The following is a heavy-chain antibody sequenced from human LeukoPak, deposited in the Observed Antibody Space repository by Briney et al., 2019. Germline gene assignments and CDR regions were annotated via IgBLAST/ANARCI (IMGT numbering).Heavy chain of an antibody. CDR1: GGSISSYY. Sequence: PSETLSLTCTVSGGSISSYYWSWIRQPPGKGLEWIGYIYYSGSTNYNPSLESRVTISVDTSKNQFSLKLRSVTAADTAVYYCVNGGYCSSTSCYPNRFDPWGQGTLVTVSS. J-gene: IGHJ5*02. V-gene: IGHV4-59*01. CDR3: VNGGYCSSTSCYPNRFDP. D-gene: IGHD2-2*01. CDR2: IYYSGST.